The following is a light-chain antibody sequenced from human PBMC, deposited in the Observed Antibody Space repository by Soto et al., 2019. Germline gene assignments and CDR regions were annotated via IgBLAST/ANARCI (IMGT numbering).Light chain of an antibody. CDR1: SNDVGAYDP. CDR2: RGT. V-gene: IGLV2-23*01. Sequence: QSVLAQPASVSGSPGQSITISCTGTSNDVGAYDPVSWYQQHPHKAPQVIIYRGTQRPSGASNRFSASTSGNAASLTISGLQADDEADYFCCSSAPESTYVCGTGTRSPS. J-gene: IGLJ1*01. CDR3: CSSAPESTYV.